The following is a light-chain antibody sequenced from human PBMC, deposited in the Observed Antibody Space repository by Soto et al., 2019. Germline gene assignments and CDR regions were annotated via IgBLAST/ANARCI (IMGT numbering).Light chain of an antibody. Sequence: IVLTQSPATLSLSPEERATLSCGASQSVSSYYLAWYQQRPGLAPRLLIYDASSRATGILDRFSGSGSGTDFTHTISSLEPEDFAVYYCQQYGSSSTFGGGTKVEIK. V-gene: IGKV3D-20*01. CDR2: DAS. CDR3: QQYGSSST. J-gene: IGKJ4*01. CDR1: QSVSSYY.